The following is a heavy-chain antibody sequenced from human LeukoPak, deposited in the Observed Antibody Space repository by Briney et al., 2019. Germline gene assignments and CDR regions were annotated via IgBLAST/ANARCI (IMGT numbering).Heavy chain of an antibody. CDR1: GFAFSSYA. V-gene: IGHV3-23*01. Sequence: GGSLRLSCAASGFAFSSYAMSWVRQAPGKGLEWVSAISGSGGSTYYADSVKGRFTISRDNSKNTLYLQMNSLRAEDTAVYYCAKEMGRHCGRDYDYWGQGTLVTVSS. CDR2: ISGSGGST. D-gene: IGHD2-21*01. CDR3: AKEMGRHCGRDYDY. J-gene: IGHJ4*02.